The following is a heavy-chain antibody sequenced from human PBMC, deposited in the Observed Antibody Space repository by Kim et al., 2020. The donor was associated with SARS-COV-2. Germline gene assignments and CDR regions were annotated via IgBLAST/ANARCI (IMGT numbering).Heavy chain of an antibody. CDR3: ARVRFCSSTNCWGYFEN. CDR1: GFTFGTFG. J-gene: IGHJ4*02. Sequence: GGSLRLSCAASGFTFGTFGMHWVRQAPGKGLEWVALIWYDGIKKYYADSVKGRFTVSRDNSKNTLYLQMNSLRADDTAVYYCARVRFCSSTNCWGYFENWGQGSLVTVSS. D-gene: IGHD2-2*01. V-gene: IGHV3-33*01. CDR2: IWYDGIKK.